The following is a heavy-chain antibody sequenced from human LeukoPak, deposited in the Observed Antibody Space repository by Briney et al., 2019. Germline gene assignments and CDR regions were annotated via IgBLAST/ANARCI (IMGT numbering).Heavy chain of an antibody. CDR1: GFTFSDHY. Sequence: PWGTLRLSCAASGFTFSDHYMDWVRQAPGKGLEWVGRTRNKASSYTTDYAASVKGRFTISRDDSKHSLYLQMNSLKTEDTAVYYCARGYSDSSGYYYGVFDYWGQGTLVSVSS. V-gene: IGHV3-72*01. D-gene: IGHD3-22*01. CDR3: ARGYSDSSGYYYGVFDY. CDR2: TRNKASSYTT. J-gene: IGHJ4*02.